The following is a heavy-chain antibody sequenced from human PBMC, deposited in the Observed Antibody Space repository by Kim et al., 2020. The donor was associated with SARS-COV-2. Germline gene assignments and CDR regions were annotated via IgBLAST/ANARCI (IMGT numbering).Heavy chain of an antibody. V-gene: IGHV3-23*01. CDR2: ISGSGGST. CDR1: GFTFTNYA. Sequence: GGSLRLSCAASGFTFTNYAMNWVRQAPGKGLEWVSVISGSGGSTYYADSVKGRFTISRDNSKNTLYLQMNSLRGEDTAVYYCAKGAEQQLVVDAFDIWGQGTMVTVSS. CDR3: AKGAEQQLVVDAFDI. D-gene: IGHD6-13*01. J-gene: IGHJ3*02.